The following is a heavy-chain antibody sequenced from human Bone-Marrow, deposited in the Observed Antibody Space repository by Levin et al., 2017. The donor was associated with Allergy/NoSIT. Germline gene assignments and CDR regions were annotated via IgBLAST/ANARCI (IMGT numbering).Heavy chain of an antibody. J-gene: IGHJ4*02. CDR3: VKSVGSSPTSY. CDR2: IKKDGSEK. CDR1: GFTFSDYW. V-gene: IGHV3-7*01. Sequence: GGSLRLSCAASGFTFSDYWMTWVRQAPGKGLEWVANIKKDGSEKNYVDSVKGRFTISRDNAKNSLYIQMNTLRAEDTAVYYCVKSVGSSPTSYWGQGSLVTVSS. D-gene: IGHD6-13*01.